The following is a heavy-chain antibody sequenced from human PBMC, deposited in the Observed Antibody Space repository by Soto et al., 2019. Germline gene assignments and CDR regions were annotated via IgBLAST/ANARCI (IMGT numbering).Heavy chain of an antibody. CDR3: ARESEDLTSNFDY. J-gene: IGHJ4*02. CDR1: GFTFTRYS. V-gene: IGHV3-21*06. CDR2: ISSTTNYI. Sequence: GGSLRLSCAASGFTFTRYSLNWFCQPPGKGLEWVSSISSTTNYIYYGDSMKGRFTISRDNAKNSLYLEMNSLRAEDTAVYYCARESEDLTSNFDYWGQGTLVTVSS.